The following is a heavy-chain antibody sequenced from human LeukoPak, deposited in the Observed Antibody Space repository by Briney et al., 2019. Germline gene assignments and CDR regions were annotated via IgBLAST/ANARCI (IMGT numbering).Heavy chain of an antibody. CDR2: IYHSGST. J-gene: IGHJ4*02. Sequence: SETLSLTCTVSGYSISSGYYWGWIRQPPGKGLEWIGGIYHSGSTYYNPSLKSRVTISVDTSKNQFSLNLSSVTAADTAVYYCARGVARSSKFHFSYYFDYWGQGTLVTVSS. V-gene: IGHV4-38-2*02. CDR1: GYSISSGYY. D-gene: IGHD6-6*01. CDR3: ARGVARSSKFHFSYYFDY.